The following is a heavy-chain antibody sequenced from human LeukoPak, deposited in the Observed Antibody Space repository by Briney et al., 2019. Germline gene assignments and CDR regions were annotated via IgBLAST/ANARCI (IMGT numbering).Heavy chain of an antibody. V-gene: IGHV3-66*02. CDR2: IYSGGST. J-gene: IGHJ4*02. CDR3: LLSSGYY. D-gene: IGHD3-22*01. Sequence: GGSLRLSCAASGFIVSYSYMSWVRQAPGKGLEWVSLIYSGGSTFYADSVKGRFTISRDNSKNTLYLQMNSLRAEDTAVYYCLLSSGYYWGQGTLVTVSS. CDR1: GFIVSYSY.